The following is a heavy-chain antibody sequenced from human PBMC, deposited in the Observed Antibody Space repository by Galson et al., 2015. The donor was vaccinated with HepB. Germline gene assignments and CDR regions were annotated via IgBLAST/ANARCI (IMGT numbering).Heavy chain of an antibody. CDR2: ISSSSSYI. CDR1: GFTFSSYS. CDR3: ARVRGVNDYQYYFDY. Sequence: SLRLSCAASGFTFSSYSMNWVRQAPGKGLEWVSSISSSSSYIYYADSVKGRFTISRDNAKNSLYLQMNSLRAEDTAVYYCARVRGVNDYQYYFDYWGQGTLVTVSS. D-gene: IGHD4-11*01. V-gene: IGHV3-21*01. J-gene: IGHJ4*02.